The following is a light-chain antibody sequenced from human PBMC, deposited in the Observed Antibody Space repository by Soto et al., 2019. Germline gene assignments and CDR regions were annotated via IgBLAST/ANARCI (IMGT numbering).Light chain of an antibody. CDR3: SSYTSSSNWV. J-gene: IGLJ3*02. CDR2: DVS. Sequence: QSALTQPASVSGSPGQSITISCTGTSSDVGGYNYVSWYQQHPGKAPKLMIYDVSNRPSGVSNRCSGSKSGNTASLTISGLQAEDEADYYCSSYTSSSNWVFGGGTKVTVL. V-gene: IGLV2-14*01. CDR1: SSDVGGYNY.